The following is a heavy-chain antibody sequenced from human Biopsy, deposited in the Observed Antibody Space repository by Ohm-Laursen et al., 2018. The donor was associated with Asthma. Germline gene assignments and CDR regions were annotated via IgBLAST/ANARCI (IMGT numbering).Heavy chain of an antibody. CDR1: GFTFSQCG. J-gene: IGHJ3*02. Sequence: SLRLSCAASGFTFSQCGMHWVRQGPGKGLEWVALVSSDGHNKYYEDSVKGRFTISRDNSRNRLYLQINRLTVEDSAVYFCARQSGQDYGDSSGFDIWGQGTKVAVSS. CDR3: ARQSGQDYGDSSGFDI. CDR2: VSSDGHNK. V-gene: IGHV3-30*03. D-gene: IGHD3-22*01.